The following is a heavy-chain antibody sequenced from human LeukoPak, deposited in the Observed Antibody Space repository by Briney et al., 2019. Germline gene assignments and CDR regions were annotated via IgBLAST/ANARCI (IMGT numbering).Heavy chain of an antibody. CDR2: ISGSGGST. J-gene: IGHJ4*02. V-gene: IGHV3-23*01. CDR1: GFTFSSYA. Sequence: PGASLRLSCAASGFTFSSYAMSWVRQAPGKGLEWVSAISGSGGSTYYADSVKGRFTISRDNPKNTLYLQMNSLRAEDTAVYYCAKEGGPYYYGSGSYSAYDYWGQGTLVTVSS. CDR3: AKEGGPYYYGSGSYSAYDY. D-gene: IGHD3-10*01.